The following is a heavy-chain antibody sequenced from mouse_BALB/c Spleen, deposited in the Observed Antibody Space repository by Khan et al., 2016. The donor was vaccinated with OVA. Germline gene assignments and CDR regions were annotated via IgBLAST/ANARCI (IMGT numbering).Heavy chain of an antibody. CDR3: ARIYGSDFDY. CDR2: INPHIGET. CDR1: GYSFTGYF. D-gene: IGHD1-1*01. J-gene: IGHJ2*02. V-gene: IGHV1-20*02. Sequence: EVELVESGPELVKPGASVKISCKASGYSFTGYFMNWVMQSHGKSLEWIGRINPHIGETFYNPKFKGKVTLTADESSSTAHMELRGLASEDSAVYYCARIYGSDFDYWGQGTSLTVSS.